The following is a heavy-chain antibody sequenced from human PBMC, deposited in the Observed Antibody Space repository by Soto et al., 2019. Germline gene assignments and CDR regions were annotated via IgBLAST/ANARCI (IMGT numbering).Heavy chain of an antibody. D-gene: IGHD2-21*02. CDR3: ARGGDPPYYYYYMDV. J-gene: IGHJ6*03. CDR2: IYYSGST. CDR1: GGSISSYY. V-gene: IGHV4-59*01. Sequence: SETLSLTCTVSGGSISSYYWSWIRQPPGKGLEWIGYIYYSGSTNYNPSLKSRVTISVDTSKNQFSLKLSSVTAANTAVYYCARGGDPPYYYYYMDVWGKGTTVTVSS.